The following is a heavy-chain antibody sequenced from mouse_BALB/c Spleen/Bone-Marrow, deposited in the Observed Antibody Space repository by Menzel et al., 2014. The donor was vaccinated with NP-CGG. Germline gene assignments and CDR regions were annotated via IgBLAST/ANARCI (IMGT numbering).Heavy chain of an antibody. J-gene: IGHJ3*01. Sequence: EVKLVESGGGLVQVGGSMKLSCIASGFTFSNYWMNWVRQSPEKGLEWVAEIRLKSNNYATHYAESVKGRFTISRDDSKSSVYLQMNNLRGEDTGIYYCTTGFAYWGQGTLVIVSA. CDR2: IRLKSNNYAT. V-gene: IGHV6-6*02. D-gene: IGHD4-1*01. CDR3: TTGFAY. CDR1: GFTFSNYW.